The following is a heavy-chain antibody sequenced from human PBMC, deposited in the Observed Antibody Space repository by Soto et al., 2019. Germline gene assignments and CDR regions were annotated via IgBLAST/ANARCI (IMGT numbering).Heavy chain of an antibody. Sequence: PGGSLRLSCAASGFTCSSYSMKWVRQAPGKGLEWVSSISSSSSYIYYADSVKGRFTISRDNAKNSLYLQMKSLSAEYTAVYYCARGQYCSSTSCFYGMDVWGQGPRSPSP. CDR1: GFTCSSYS. V-gene: IGHV3-21*01. CDR3: ARGQYCSSTSCFYGMDV. CDR2: ISSSSSYI. J-gene: IGHJ6*02. D-gene: IGHD2-2*01.